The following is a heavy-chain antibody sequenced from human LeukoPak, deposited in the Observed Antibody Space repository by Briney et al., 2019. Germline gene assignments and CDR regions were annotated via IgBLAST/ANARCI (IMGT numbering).Heavy chain of an antibody. CDR1: GYTFTGYY. CDR3: ARSDYGGWYYYGMDV. D-gene: IGHD4-23*01. Sequence: SVKVSCKASGYTFTGYYMHWVRQAPGQGLEWMGWINPNSGGTNYAQKFQGRVTMTRDTSISTAYVELSRLRSDDTAVYYCARSDYGGWYYYGMDVWGQGTTVTVSS. CDR2: INPNSGGT. J-gene: IGHJ6*02. V-gene: IGHV1-2*02.